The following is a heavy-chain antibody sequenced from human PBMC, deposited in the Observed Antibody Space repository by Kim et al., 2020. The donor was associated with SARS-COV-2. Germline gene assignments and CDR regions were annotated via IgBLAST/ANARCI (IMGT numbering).Heavy chain of an antibody. CDR1: GYTFTSYA. J-gene: IGHJ6*02. Sequence: ASVKVSCKASGYTFTSYAMHWVRQAPGQRLEWMGWINAGNGNTKYSQKFQGRVTITRDTSASTAYMELSSLRSEDTAVYYCARDHSSGPGLYGMDVWGQGTTVTVSS. CDR2: INAGNGNT. V-gene: IGHV1-3*01. D-gene: IGHD2-2*01. CDR3: ARDHSSGPGLYGMDV.